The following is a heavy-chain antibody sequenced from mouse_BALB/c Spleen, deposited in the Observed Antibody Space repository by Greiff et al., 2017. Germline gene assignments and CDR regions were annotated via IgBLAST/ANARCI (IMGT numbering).Heavy chain of an antibody. CDR2: ISYSGST. D-gene: IGHD4-1*02. Sequence: DVKLQESGPGLVKPSQSLSLTCTVTGYSITSDYAWNWIRQFPGNKLEWMGYISYSGSTSYNPSLKSRISITRDTSKNQFFLQLNSVTTEDTATYYCARVPQLGYFDYWGQGTTLTVSS. J-gene: IGHJ2*01. V-gene: IGHV3-2*02. CDR1: GYSITSDYA. CDR3: ARVPQLGYFDY.